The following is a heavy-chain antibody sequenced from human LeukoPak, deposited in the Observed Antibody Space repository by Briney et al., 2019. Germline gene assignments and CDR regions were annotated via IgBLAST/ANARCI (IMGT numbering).Heavy chain of an antibody. Sequence: GGSLRLSCAASGFTFRNYWMNWVRQAPGKGLLWVSRVSSDGSTTTYADSVKGRFTISRDNAKNTLYLQMNSLRAEDTAVYYCARDWGHSSSTYGGYNWFDPWGQGTLVTVSS. J-gene: IGHJ5*02. CDR1: GFTFRNYW. D-gene: IGHD6-13*01. V-gene: IGHV3-74*01. CDR3: ARDWGHSSSTYGGYNWFDP. CDR2: VSSDGSTT.